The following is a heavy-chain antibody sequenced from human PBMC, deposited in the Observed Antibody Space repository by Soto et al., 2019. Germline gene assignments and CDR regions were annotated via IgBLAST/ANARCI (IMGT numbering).Heavy chain of an antibody. V-gene: IGHV4-31*03. CDR3: AIYDSSSSRGFQH. CDR1: GGSISSGGYY. J-gene: IGHJ1*01. Sequence: QVQLQESGPGLVKPSQTLSLTCTVSGGSISSGGYYWSWIRQHPGKGLEWIGYIYYSGSTYYNTSPKRRVTISVDTSKNQFSLKLSSVTAADTAVYYCAIYDSSSSRGFQHWGQGTLVTVSS. CDR2: IYYSGST. D-gene: IGHD3-22*01.